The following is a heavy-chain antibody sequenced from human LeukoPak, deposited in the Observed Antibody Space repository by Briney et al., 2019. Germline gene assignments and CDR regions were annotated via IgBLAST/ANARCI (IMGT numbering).Heavy chain of an antibody. CDR2: ISSSSSYI. CDR3: VRPSVSQDYFDY. V-gene: IGHV3-21*01. CDR1: GFTFSSYS. Sequence: GGSLRLSCAASGFTFSSYSMNWVRQAPGKGLEWVSSISSSSSYIYYADSMKGRFTISRDNARNSLYLQMNSLRAEDTAVYYCVRPSVSQDYFDYWGQGTLVTVSS. J-gene: IGHJ4*02.